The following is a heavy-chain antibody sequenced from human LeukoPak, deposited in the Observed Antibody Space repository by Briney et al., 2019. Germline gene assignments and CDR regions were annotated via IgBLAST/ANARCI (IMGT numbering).Heavy chain of an antibody. CDR3: ARVGSIAVAGNFDY. Sequence: SETLSLTCTVSGYSISSGYYWGWIRQPPGKGLEWIGSIYYSGSTYYNPSLKSRGTISVDTSKNQFSLKLSSVTAADTAVYYCARVGSIAVAGNFDYWGQGTLVTVSS. V-gene: IGHV4-38-2*02. CDR2: IYYSGST. J-gene: IGHJ4*02. CDR1: GYSISSGYY. D-gene: IGHD6-19*01.